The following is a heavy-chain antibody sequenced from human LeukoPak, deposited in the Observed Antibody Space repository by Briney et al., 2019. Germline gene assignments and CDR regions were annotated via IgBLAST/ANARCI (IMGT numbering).Heavy chain of an antibody. Sequence: GASVKVSCKASGGTFSSYAISWVRQAPGQGLEWMGGIIPIFGTANYAQKFQGRVTITADKSTSTAYMELSSLRSEDTAVYYCARWYYYDSSGYDDAFDIWGQGTMVTVSS. CDR3: ARWYYYDSSGYDDAFDI. CDR2: IIPIFGTA. CDR1: GGTFSSYA. V-gene: IGHV1-69*06. J-gene: IGHJ3*02. D-gene: IGHD3-22*01.